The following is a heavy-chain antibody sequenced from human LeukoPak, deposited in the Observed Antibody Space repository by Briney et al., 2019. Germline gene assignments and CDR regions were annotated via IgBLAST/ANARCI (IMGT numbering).Heavy chain of an antibody. CDR1: GFTFSTYP. D-gene: IGHD3-22*01. V-gene: IGHV3-30*14. J-gene: IGHJ3*02. CDR3: ARDSMSSGYYSDAFDI. CDR2: ISNDGSNK. Sequence: GGSLRLSCAASGFTFSTYPMHWVRQAPGKGLEWVAVISNDGSNKYYADSVKGRFTLSRDNSKNTLYLQMNSLRAEDTAVYYCARDSMSSGYYSDAFDIWGQGTMVTVSS.